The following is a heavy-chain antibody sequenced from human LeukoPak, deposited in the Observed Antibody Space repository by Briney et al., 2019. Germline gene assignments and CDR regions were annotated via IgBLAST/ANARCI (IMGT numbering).Heavy chain of an antibody. CDR1: GGSISSSSYY. Sequence: PSETLSLTCTVSGGSISSSSYYWGWIRQPPGKGLEWIVSIYYSGSTYYNPSLKSRLTISVDTSKNQFSLKLSSVTAADTAVYYCARHPRSRATPFYWGQGTLVTVSS. CDR3: ARHPRSRATPFY. V-gene: IGHV4-39*01. J-gene: IGHJ4*02. CDR2: IYYSGST. D-gene: IGHD5-12*01.